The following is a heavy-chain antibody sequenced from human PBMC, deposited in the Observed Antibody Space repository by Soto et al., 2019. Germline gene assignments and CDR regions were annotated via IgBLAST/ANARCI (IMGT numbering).Heavy chain of an antibody. CDR3: ARKGYCSSTSCPIYGMDV. CDR1: GFTLRSYG. J-gene: IGHJ6*02. Sequence: GGSLGLACSASGFTLRSYGMHWVRQAPGKGLEWVAVIWYDGSNKYYADSVKGRFTISRDNSKNTLYLQMNSLRAEDTAVYCCARKGYCSSTSCPIYGMDVWGQGTTVTVSS. V-gene: IGHV3-33*01. D-gene: IGHD2-2*01. CDR2: IWYDGSNK.